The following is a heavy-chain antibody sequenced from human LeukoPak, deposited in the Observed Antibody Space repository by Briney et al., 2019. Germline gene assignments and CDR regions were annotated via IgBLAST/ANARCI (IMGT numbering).Heavy chain of an antibody. Sequence: GGSLRLSCAASGFAFSSYWMHWVRQAPGKGLVWVSRINSDGSSTNYADSVKGRFTISRDNAKNTLYLQMNSLRAEDTAVYYCARDYYPPYYYYMDVWGKGTTVTISS. CDR2: INSDGSST. J-gene: IGHJ6*03. D-gene: IGHD3-10*01. V-gene: IGHV3-74*01. CDR3: ARDYYPPYYYYMDV. CDR1: GFAFSSYW.